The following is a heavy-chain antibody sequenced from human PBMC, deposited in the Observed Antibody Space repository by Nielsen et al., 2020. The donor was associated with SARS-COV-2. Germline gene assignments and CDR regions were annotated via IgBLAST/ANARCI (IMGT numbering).Heavy chain of an antibody. Sequence: GESLKISCAASGFTFSSYSMNWVRQAPGKGLEWVSYISSSSSTIYYADSVKGRFTISRDNAKNSLYLQMNSLRDEGTAVYYCAKRRRYCSSTSCYKGYYYYMDVWGKGTTVTVSS. V-gene: IGHV3-48*02. CDR2: ISSSSSTI. CDR3: AKRRRYCSSTSCYKGYYYYMDV. D-gene: IGHD2-2*02. CDR1: GFTFSSYS. J-gene: IGHJ6*03.